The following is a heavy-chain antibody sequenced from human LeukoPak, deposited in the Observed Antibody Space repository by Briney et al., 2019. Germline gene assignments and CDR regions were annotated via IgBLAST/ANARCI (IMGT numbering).Heavy chain of an antibody. CDR2: IYYSGSP. CDR1: GGSISSGGYY. Sequence: SQTLSLTCTVSGGSISSGGYYWSWIRQHPGKGLEWIGYIYYSGSPYYNPSLKSRVTISVDASKNQFSLKLSSVTAADTAVYYCASYYYDSSGFFGMDVWGQGTTVTVSS. CDR3: ASYYYDSSGFFGMDV. J-gene: IGHJ6*02. D-gene: IGHD3-22*01. V-gene: IGHV4-31*03.